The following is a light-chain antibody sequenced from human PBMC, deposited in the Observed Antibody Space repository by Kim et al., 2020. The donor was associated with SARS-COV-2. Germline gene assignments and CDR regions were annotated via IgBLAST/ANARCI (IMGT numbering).Light chain of an antibody. CDR1: ESMSAS. V-gene: IGKV1-5*03. Sequence: DIQMTQSPSTLSASIGDRVTITCRASESMSASLAWYQQRPGKAPNFLIYGASALEIGVPSRFSGSGSGTEYTLTISSLQPDDFATYYCQQYNSFPWTFGQGTKVDIK. J-gene: IGKJ1*01. CDR3: QQYNSFPWT. CDR2: GAS.